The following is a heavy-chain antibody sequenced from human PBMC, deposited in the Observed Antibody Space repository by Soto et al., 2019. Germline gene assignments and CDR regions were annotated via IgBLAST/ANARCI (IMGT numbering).Heavy chain of an antibody. J-gene: IGHJ6*04. CDR2: ISSSSSYI. D-gene: IGHD2-8*01. CDR3: ARDNERSRPAMMDV. Sequence: GGSLRLSCAASGFTFSSYSMNWVRQAPGKGLEWVSSISSSSSYIYYADSVKGRFTISRDNAKNSLYLQMNSLRAEDTAVYYCARDNERSRPAMMDVWGKGTTVTVSS. V-gene: IGHV3-21*01. CDR1: GFTFSSYS.